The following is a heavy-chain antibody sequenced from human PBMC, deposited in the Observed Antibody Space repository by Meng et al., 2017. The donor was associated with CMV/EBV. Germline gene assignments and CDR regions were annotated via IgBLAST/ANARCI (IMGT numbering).Heavy chain of an antibody. J-gene: IGHJ5*02. D-gene: IGHD6-13*01. CDR2: MNPNSGNT. CDR3: ARGPYSSSWYGYWFDP. CDR1: YTFTSDD. V-gene: IGHV1-8*01. Sequence: YTFTSDDINWVRQATGQGLEWMGWMNPNSGNTGYAQKFQGRVTMTRNTSISTAYMELSSLRSEDTAVYYCARGPYSSSWYGYWFDPWGQGTLVTVSS.